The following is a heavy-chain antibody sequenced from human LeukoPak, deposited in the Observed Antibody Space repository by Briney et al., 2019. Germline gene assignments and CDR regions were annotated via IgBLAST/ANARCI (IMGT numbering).Heavy chain of an antibody. CDR1: GGSISSGSYC. J-gene: IGHJ4*02. V-gene: IGHV4-61*02. CDR2: IYTSGST. CDR3: ARDRGYYDSSGYYYYFDY. D-gene: IGHD3-22*01. Sequence: PSETLSLTCTVSGGSISSGSYCWSWIRQPAGKGLEWIGRIYTSGSTNYNPSLKSRVTISVDTSKNQFSLKLSSVTAADTAVYYCARDRGYYDSSGYYYYFDYWGQGTLVTVSS.